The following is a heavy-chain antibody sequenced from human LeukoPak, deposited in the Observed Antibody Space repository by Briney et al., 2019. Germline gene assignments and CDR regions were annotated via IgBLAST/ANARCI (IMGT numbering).Heavy chain of an antibody. CDR3: ARSLYGSGRYSPYYFDY. Sequence: ASVKVSCKASGYTFTSYAMHWVRQAPGQRLEWMGWINAGNGNTKYSQKFQGRVTITRVTSASTAYMELSSLRSEDTAVYYCARSLYGSGRYSPYYFDYWGQGTLVTVSS. J-gene: IGHJ4*02. CDR1: GYTFTSYA. CDR2: INAGNGNT. D-gene: IGHD3-10*01. V-gene: IGHV1-3*01.